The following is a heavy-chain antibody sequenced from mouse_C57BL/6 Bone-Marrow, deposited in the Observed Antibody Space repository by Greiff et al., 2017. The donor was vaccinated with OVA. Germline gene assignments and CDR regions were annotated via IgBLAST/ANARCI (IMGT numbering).Heavy chain of an antibody. J-gene: IGHJ1*03. Sequence: QVQLKESGPGLVQPSQSLSITCTVSGFSLTSYGVHWVPQSPGKGLEWLGVIWSGGSTDYNAAFISRLSISKDNSKSQVFFKMNSLQADDTAIYYCARGGWLLRRWYFDVWGTGTTVTVSS. D-gene: IGHD2-3*01. V-gene: IGHV2-2*01. CDR2: IWSGGST. CDR1: GFSLTSYG. CDR3: ARGGWLLRRWYFDV.